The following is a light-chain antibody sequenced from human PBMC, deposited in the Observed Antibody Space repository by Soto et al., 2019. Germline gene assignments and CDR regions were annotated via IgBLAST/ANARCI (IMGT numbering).Light chain of an antibody. CDR2: EVT. V-gene: IGLV2-8*01. CDR3: SSYADSNNLV. J-gene: IGLJ3*02. CDR1: SSDVGAYNY. Sequence: QSALTQPPSASGSPGQSVTISCTGTSSDVGAYNYVSWYQQHPGKAPKLMIYEVTKRPSGVPDRLSGSKSGNTASLTVSGLQAEDEADYYCSSYADSNNLVFGGGTKLTVL.